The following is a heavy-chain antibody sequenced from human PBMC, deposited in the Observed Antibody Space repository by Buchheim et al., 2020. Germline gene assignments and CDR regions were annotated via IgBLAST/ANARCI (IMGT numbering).Heavy chain of an antibody. CDR2: INHSGST. V-gene: IGHV4-34*01. J-gene: IGHJ6*02. D-gene: IGHD3-10*01. Sequence: QVQLQQWGAGLLKPSETLSLTCAVYGGSFSGYYWSWIRQPPGKGLEWIGEINHSGSTHYNPSLKSRVTISVDTSKNQFSLKLSSVTAADTAVYYCAVGITPYYYGMDVWGQGTT. CDR3: AVGITPYYYGMDV. CDR1: GGSFSGYY.